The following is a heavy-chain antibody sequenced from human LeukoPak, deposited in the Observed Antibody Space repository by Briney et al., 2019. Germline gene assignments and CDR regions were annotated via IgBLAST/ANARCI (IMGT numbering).Heavy chain of an antibody. Sequence: SETLSLTCTVSGDPISSYYWSWLRQPAGKGLEWIGRIYTSGSTNYNPSLKSRVTMSVDTSKNQFSLKLSSVTAADTAVYYCARGHGDPRFDYWGQGTLVTVSS. J-gene: IGHJ4*02. CDR3: ARGHGDPRFDY. D-gene: IGHD4-17*01. V-gene: IGHV4-4*07. CDR1: GDPISSYY. CDR2: IYTSGST.